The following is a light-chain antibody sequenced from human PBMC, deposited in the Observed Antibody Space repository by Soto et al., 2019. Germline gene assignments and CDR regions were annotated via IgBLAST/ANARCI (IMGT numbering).Light chain of an antibody. CDR1: QDISNY. V-gene: IGKV1-33*01. J-gene: IGKJ4*01. Sequence: DIQMTQSPSSLSASVGDRVTITCQASQDISNYLNWYQQKPGKAPKLLIYEASNLETGVPSRFSGSGSGTDFTFTISSLKPEDIATYYCQQYDNLPRTFGGGTKVEIK. CDR2: EAS. CDR3: QQYDNLPRT.